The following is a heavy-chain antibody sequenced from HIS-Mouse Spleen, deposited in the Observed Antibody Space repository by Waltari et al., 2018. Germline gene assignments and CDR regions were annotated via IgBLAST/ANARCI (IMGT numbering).Heavy chain of an antibody. CDR3: AREIQYSRSWYDWYFDL. CDR2: MYYSRSS. D-gene: IGHD6-13*01. J-gene: IGHJ2*01. V-gene: IGHV4-39*07. Sequence: QLQLQESGPGLVKPSETLSLTCTVSGCSISSSSYYWGWIRQSPGKGLECIGSMYYSRSSSFSPRSPGRVTTSEDTSKTQFSMKMSSVTAEDPAVYYCAREIQYSRSWYDWYFDLRGRGTLVTVSS. CDR1: GCSISSSSYY.